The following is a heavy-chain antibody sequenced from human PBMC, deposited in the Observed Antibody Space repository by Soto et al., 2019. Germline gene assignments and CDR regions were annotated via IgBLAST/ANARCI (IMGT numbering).Heavy chain of an antibody. Sequence: ASVKVSCKASGYAFTNYGISWVRQAPGQGLEWMGWISAYNGNTNYAQKFQGRFTISRDNSKNTLYLQMNSLRAEDTAVYYCARARYDNSGDDAFDIWGQGTMVTVSS. CDR2: ISAYNGNT. CDR1: GYAFTNYG. D-gene: IGHD3-22*01. V-gene: IGHV1-18*01. J-gene: IGHJ3*02. CDR3: ARARYDNSGDDAFDI.